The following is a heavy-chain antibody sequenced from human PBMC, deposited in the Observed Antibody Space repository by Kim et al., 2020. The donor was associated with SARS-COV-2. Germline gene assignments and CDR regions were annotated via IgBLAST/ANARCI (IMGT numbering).Heavy chain of an antibody. CDR3: ARSSGSSWYGYYYCGMDG. D-gene: IGHD6-13*01. J-gene: IGHJ6*04. CDR1: GGSISSSSSY. Sequence: SETLSLTCTVSGGSISSSSSYWGWIRQPPGKGLEWIGSIYYSGSTYYNPSLKSRVTLSVDTSKNHFSLNLSSVTAADTAVYYCARSSGSSWYGYYYCGMDGWGEGTTVTVSS. CDR2: IYYSGST. V-gene: IGHV4-39*01.